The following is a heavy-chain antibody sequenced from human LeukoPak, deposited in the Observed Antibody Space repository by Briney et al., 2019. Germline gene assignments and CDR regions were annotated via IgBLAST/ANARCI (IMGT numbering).Heavy chain of an antibody. Sequence: GESLKFSCKGSGYSFTSYWIGWVRQMPGKGLEWMGIIYPGDSDTRYSPSFQGQVTISADKPISNAYLQWSSLKASDTAMYYCARLAIAAAGTPSYYYYYGMDVWGQGTTVTVSS. D-gene: IGHD6-13*01. CDR2: IYPGDSDT. CDR1: GYSFTSYW. J-gene: IGHJ6*02. CDR3: ARLAIAAAGTPSYYYYYGMDV. V-gene: IGHV5-51*01.